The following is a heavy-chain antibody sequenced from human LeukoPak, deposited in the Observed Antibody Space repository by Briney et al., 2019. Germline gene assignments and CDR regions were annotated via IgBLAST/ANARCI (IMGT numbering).Heavy chain of an antibody. D-gene: IGHD6-13*01. CDR3: ARDLMGIAYRGAFYY. J-gene: IGHJ4*02. V-gene: IGHV3-23*01. CDR2: ISGSGSGGST. CDR1: GFTFSSSA. Sequence: PGGSLRLSCAASGFTFSSSAMSWVRQAPGKGLEWVSSISGSGSGGSTYYADSVKGRFTISRDNAKNSLYLQMNSLRAEDTAVYYCARDLMGIAYRGAFYYWGQGTLVTVSS.